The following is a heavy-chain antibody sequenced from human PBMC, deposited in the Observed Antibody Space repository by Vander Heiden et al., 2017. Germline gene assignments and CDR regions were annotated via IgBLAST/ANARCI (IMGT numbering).Heavy chain of an antibody. CDR2: IYYSGST. CDR1: GCSISSSSYY. Sequence: QLQLQESGPGLVKPSETLSLTCTVAGCSISSSSYYWGWIRQPPGKGLEWIGSIYYSGSTDYNPSLKSRVTISVDTSKNQFSLKLSSVTAADTAVYYCARHYDYVWGSYYYYGMDVWGQGTTVTVSS. V-gene: IGHV4-39*01. D-gene: IGHD3-16*01. CDR3: ARHYDYVWGSYYYYGMDV. J-gene: IGHJ6*02.